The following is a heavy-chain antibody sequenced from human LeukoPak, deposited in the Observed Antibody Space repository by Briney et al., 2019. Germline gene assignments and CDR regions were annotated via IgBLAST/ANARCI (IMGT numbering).Heavy chain of an antibody. CDR3: ARAYDSGGYFQGY. CDR1: GFNVETNY. V-gene: IGHV3-11*06. J-gene: IGHJ4*02. D-gene: IGHD3-22*01. Sequence: GGSLRLSCVVFGFNVETNYRSWVRQAPGKGLEWISYISSSSSYTNYADSVKGRFTISRDNAKNSLYLQMNSLRAEDTAVYYCARAYDSGGYFQGYWGQGTLVTVSS. CDR2: ISSSSSYT.